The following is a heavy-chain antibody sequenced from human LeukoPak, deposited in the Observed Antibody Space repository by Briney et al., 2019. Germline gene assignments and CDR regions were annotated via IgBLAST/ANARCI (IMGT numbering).Heavy chain of an antibody. Sequence: PGKSLRLSCAASGFTFSSYAMHWVRQAPGKGLEWVSIISYDGSDEKFADSVKGRFTISRDNSKNMVFLQMNSLRAEDTAVYYCGLDQGATLVRGVTPYLDYWGQGTLVSVSS. CDR2: ISYDGSDE. V-gene: IGHV3-30*04. CDR3: GLDQGATLVRGVTPYLDY. D-gene: IGHD3-10*01. CDR1: GFTFSSYA. J-gene: IGHJ4*02.